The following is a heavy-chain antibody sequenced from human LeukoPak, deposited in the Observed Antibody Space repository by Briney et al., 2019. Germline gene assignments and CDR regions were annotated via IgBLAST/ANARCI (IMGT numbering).Heavy chain of an antibody. CDR1: GGTFSSYA. Sequence: ASVKVSCKASGGTFSSYAISWVRQAPGQGLEWMGRIIPILGIANYAQKFQGRVTITADKSTSTAYMELSSLRSEDTAVYYCARTVYYDSSEFDYWGQGTLVTVSS. D-gene: IGHD3-22*01. CDR2: IIPILGIA. CDR3: ARTVYYDSSEFDY. J-gene: IGHJ4*02. V-gene: IGHV1-69*04.